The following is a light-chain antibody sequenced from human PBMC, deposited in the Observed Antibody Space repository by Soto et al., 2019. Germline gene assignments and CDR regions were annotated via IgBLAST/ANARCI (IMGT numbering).Light chain of an antibody. CDR1: SSDVGAYDY. CDR2: EIN. V-gene: IGLV2-8*01. CDR3: SSFAGSNNFPYV. J-gene: IGLJ1*01. Sequence: QSALTQRPSASGSPGQSVTISCTGTSSDVGAYDYVSWYQQHPGKAPKLMIYEINKRPSGVPDRFSGSKSGNTASLTVSGLQAEDEADYYCSSFAGSNNFPYVFGTGTKVTVL.